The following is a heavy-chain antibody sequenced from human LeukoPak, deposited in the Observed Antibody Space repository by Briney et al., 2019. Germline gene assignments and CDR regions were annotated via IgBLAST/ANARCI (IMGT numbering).Heavy chain of an antibody. CDR3: AKGKPRIAASRFQYFDY. CDR1: GYTFTSYD. CDR2: MNPNSGNT. V-gene: IGHV1-8*01. D-gene: IGHD6-13*01. Sequence: ASVKVSCKASGYTFTSYDINWVRQGTGQGLEWVGWMNPNSGNTGYAQKFQGRVTMTRNTSISTAYMELSSLRSEDTAVYYCAKGKPRIAASRFQYFDYWGQGTLVTVSS. J-gene: IGHJ4*02.